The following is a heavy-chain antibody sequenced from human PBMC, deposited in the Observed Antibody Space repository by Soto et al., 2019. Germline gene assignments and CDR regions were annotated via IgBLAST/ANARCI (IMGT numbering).Heavy chain of an antibody. D-gene: IGHD3-22*01. CDR2: INAYNDDT. V-gene: IGHV1-18*01. Sequence: ASVKVSCKASGYTYISYSMHWVRQAPGQRLEWMGWINAYNDDTNYAQKLQGRVTMTTDTSTRTAYMDLSSLRSDDTAVYYCARGGYYDSSGSRNYHYYGMDVWGQGTTVTVSS. CDR1: GYTYISYS. CDR3: ARGGYYDSSGSRNYHYYGMDV. J-gene: IGHJ6*02.